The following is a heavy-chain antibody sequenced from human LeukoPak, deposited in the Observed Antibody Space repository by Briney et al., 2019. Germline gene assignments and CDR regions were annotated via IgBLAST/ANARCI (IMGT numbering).Heavy chain of an antibody. J-gene: IGHJ4*02. CDR1: GGSISSYS. V-gene: IGHV4-59*01. D-gene: IGHD5-24*01. CDR2: IYYSGST. CDR3: ARDHRDAYSDY. Sequence: SETLSLTCTVSGGSISSYSWSWIRQPPGKGLEWIGYIYYSGSTNYNPSLKSRVTISVDTSKNQFSLKLSSVTAADTAVYYCARDHRDAYSDYWGQGTLVTVSS.